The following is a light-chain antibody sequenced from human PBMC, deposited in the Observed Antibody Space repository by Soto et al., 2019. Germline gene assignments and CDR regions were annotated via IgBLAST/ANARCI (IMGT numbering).Light chain of an antibody. CDR3: QQYNSYPVT. CDR1: QSISSW. J-gene: IGKJ1*01. Sequence: DIQMTQSPSTLSASVGDRVTITCRASQSISSWLAWYQQKPGKAPNLLIYKASSLESGVPSRFSGSGSGTEFTLTLSSLQPDDFAAYYCQQYNSYPVTFGQGTKVQIK. V-gene: IGKV1-5*03. CDR2: KAS.